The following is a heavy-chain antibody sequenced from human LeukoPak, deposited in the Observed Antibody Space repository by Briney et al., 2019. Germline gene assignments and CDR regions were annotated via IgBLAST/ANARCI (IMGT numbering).Heavy chain of an antibody. J-gene: IGHJ4*02. CDR3: ARGSIAAAQELDY. D-gene: IGHD6-13*01. CDR2: ISSSSSYI. CDR1: GFTFSSYS. Sequence: PGGSLRLSCAASGFTFSSYSMNWVRQAPGKGLEWVSSISSSSSYIYYADSVKGRFTISRDNAKNSLYLQMNSLRAEDTAVYYCARGSIAAAQELDYWGQGTLVTVSS. V-gene: IGHV3-21*01.